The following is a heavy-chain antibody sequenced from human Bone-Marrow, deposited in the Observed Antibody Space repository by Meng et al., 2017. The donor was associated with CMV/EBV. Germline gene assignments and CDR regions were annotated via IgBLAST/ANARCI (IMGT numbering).Heavy chain of an antibody. CDR2: IKQDGTEK. CDR3: ARDYFDRITIFGVVISALYYYYGMDV. CDR1: GFTFSSYW. V-gene: IGHV3-7*01. D-gene: IGHD3-3*01. Sequence: GESLKISCAASGFTFSSYWMSWVRQAPGKGLEWVANIKQDGTEKCYVDSVKGRFTISRDNAKNSLYLQMNSLRAEDTAVYYCARDYFDRITIFGVVISALYYYYGMDVWGQGTTVTVSS. J-gene: IGHJ6*02.